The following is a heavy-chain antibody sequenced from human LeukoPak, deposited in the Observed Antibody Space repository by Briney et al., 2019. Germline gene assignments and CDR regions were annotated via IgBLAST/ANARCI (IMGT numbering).Heavy chain of an antibody. CDR1: GGSISSGDYY. CDR3: ARDLYYYDSSGYYLWGFDI. D-gene: IGHD3-22*01. J-gene: IGHJ3*02. CDR2: IYYSGST. V-gene: IGHV4-30-4*01. Sequence: SQTLSPTCTVSGGSISSGDYYWSWIRQPPGKGLEWIGYIYYSGSTYYNPSLKSRVTISVDTSKNQFSLKLSSVTAADTAVYYCARDLYYYDSSGYYLWGFDIWGQGTMVTVSS.